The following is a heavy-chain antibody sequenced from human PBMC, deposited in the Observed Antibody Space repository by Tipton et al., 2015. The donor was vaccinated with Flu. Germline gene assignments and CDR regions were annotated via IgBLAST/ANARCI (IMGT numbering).Heavy chain of an antibody. Sequence: TLSLTCAVSGYSISSGYYWGWIRQPPGKGLEWIGNIYHSGSTYYNPSLKSRVTISVDTSKNQFSLKLSSLTAADTAVYYCARMEWTVTTPRYFDLWGRGTLVTVSS. CDR3: ARMEWTVTTPRYFDL. CDR1: GYSISSGYY. D-gene: IGHD4-17*01. V-gene: IGHV4-38-2*01. J-gene: IGHJ2*01. CDR2: IYHSGST.